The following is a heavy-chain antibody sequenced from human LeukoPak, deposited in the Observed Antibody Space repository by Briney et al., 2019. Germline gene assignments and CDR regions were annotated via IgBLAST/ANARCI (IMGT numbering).Heavy chain of an antibody. Sequence: PGGSLRLSCAASGFTFSSYAMSWVRQAPGKGLEWVSAISGSGGSTYYADSVKGRFTISRDNSKNTLYLQMNSLRAEDTAVYYCASTIFGVVWNGMDVWGQGTTVTVSS. CDR1: GFTFSSYA. V-gene: IGHV3-23*01. CDR2: ISGSGGST. CDR3: ASTIFGVVWNGMDV. J-gene: IGHJ6*02. D-gene: IGHD3-3*01.